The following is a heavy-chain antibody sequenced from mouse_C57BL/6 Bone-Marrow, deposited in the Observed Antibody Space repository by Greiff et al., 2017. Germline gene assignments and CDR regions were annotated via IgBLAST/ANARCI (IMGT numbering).Heavy chain of an antibody. J-gene: IGHJ2*01. V-gene: IGHV5-4*01. CDR2: ISDGGSYT. CDR1: GFTFSSYA. D-gene: IGHD2-3*01. Sequence: DVQLVESGGGLVKPGGSLKLSCAASGFTFSSYAMSWVRQTPEKRLEWVATISDGGSYTYYPDNVKGRFTISRDNAKNNLYLQMSHLKSEDTAMYYCARDSADGYKDWGQGTTLTVSS. CDR3: ARDSADGYKD.